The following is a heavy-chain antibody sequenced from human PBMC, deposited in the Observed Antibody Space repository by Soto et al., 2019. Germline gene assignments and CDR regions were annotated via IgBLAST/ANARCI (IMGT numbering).Heavy chain of an antibody. CDR2: IYYSGST. Sequence: SETLSLTCTVSGGSISSGDYYWSWIRQPPGKGLEWIGYIYYSGSTYYNPSLKSRVTISVDTSKNQFSLKLSSVTAADTAVYYCASLSMQLASDLDYWGQGTLVTVSS. V-gene: IGHV4-30-4*01. D-gene: IGHD6-13*01. CDR1: GGSISSGDYY. J-gene: IGHJ4*02. CDR3: ASLSMQLASDLDY.